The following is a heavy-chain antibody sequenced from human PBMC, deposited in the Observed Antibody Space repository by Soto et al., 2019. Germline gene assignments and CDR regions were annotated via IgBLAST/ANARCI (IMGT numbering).Heavy chain of an antibody. J-gene: IGHJ4*02. Sequence: GGSLRLSCVTSGIVFSSYDMHWVRQATGKGLEWVSAIDTAGDTYYPGSVKGRFTISRENAKNSFYLQMNGLRAEDTAVYYCVAVGTLDYWGLGTLVTVSS. CDR3: VAVGTLDY. V-gene: IGHV3-13*01. D-gene: IGHD7-27*01. CDR1: GIVFSSYD. CDR2: IDTAGDT.